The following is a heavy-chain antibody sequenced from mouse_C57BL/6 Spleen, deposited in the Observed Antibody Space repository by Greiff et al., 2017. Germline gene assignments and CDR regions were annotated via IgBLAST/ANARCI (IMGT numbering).Heavy chain of an antibody. Sequence: EVKLQESGGGLVQPKGSLKLSCAASGFSFNTYAMNWVRQAPGKGLEWVARIRSKSNNYATYYADSVKDRFTISRDDSESMLYLQMNNLKTEDTAMYYCVRHGNYVYFDYWGQGTTLTVSS. D-gene: IGHD2-1*01. J-gene: IGHJ2*01. CDR2: IRSKSNNYAT. CDR3: VRHGNYVYFDY. CDR1: GFSFNTYA. V-gene: IGHV10-1*01.